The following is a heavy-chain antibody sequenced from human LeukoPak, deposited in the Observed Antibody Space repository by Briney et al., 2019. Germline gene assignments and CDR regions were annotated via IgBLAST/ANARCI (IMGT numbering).Heavy chain of an antibody. CDR1: GFTFSSYW. J-gene: IGHJ4*02. D-gene: IGHD3-10*01. CDR3: STEFYGSANFNF. Sequence: GGSLRLSCAASGFTFSSYWMSWVRQAPGKGLEWVGHIKSNTFGGTTDYAAPVKGRFTISRDDSKNTLFLLMDSLKTEDTAVYYCSTEFYGSANFNFWGQGTLVTVSS. CDR2: IKSNTFGGTT. V-gene: IGHV3-15*01.